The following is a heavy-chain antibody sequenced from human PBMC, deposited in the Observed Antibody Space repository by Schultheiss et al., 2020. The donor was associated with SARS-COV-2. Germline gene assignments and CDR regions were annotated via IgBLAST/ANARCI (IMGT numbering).Heavy chain of an antibody. Sequence: ASVKVSCKASGYSFSGYYIHWVRQAPGQGLEWMGWINPNSGDTNYSQKFQDRVTMTMAASISATYMELSRLRSDDTAMYFCARDQCSEGSCPLFRFWGQGAPVTVSS. J-gene: IGHJ4*02. D-gene: IGHD2-15*01. CDR1: GYSFSGYY. CDR2: INPNSGDT. V-gene: IGHV1-2*02. CDR3: ARDQCSEGSCPLFRF.